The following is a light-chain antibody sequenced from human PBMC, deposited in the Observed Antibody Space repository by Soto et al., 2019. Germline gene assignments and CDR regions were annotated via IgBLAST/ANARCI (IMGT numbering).Light chain of an antibody. CDR2: EVT. CDR1: NDDVGSYNL. J-gene: IGLJ2*01. V-gene: IGLV2-23*02. Sequence: QSVLTQPASVSGSPGQSITISCTGTNDDVGSYNLVSWYRQHPGKAPQLMIYEVTERPSGVSNRFSGSKSGNTASLTISGLQAEDEADYYCCSYAGSSTLVFGAGTKLTVL. CDR3: CSYAGSSTLV.